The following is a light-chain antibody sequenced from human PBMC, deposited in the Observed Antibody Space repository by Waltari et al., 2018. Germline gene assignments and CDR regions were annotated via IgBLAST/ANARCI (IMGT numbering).Light chain of an antibody. V-gene: IGKV3-11*01. CDR3: QQRSNWPRT. Sequence: EIVLTQSPDTLSLSPGERATLSCRASQGVTNYLAWYQQKPGQAPRVLIYSASNRATGVPARFSGSGSGTDFTLTISSLESEDFAVYYCQQRSNWPRTFGQGTKVEVK. CDR1: QGVTNY. J-gene: IGKJ1*01. CDR2: SAS.